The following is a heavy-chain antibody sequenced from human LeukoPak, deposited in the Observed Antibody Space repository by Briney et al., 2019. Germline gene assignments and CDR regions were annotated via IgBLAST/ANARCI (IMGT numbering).Heavy chain of an antibody. Sequence: PSETLSLTCTVSGGSISSYYWSWIRQPSGKGLEWIGYVYYSGSTNYNPSLKSRVTISLDTSKNQFSLKLSSVTAADTAVYYCARGYSSGLFFDYWGQGTLVTVSS. CDR2: VYYSGST. CDR3: ARGYSSGLFFDY. J-gene: IGHJ4*02. D-gene: IGHD6-19*01. V-gene: IGHV4-59*01. CDR1: GGSISSYY.